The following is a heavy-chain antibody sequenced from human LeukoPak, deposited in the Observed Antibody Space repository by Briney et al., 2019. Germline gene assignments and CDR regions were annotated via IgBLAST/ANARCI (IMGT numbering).Heavy chain of an antibody. J-gene: IGHJ4*02. Sequence: SETLSLTCTVSGGSISSYYWSWIRQPAGKGLEWIGRIYTSGSTNYNPSLKSRVTMSVDTSKNQFSLKLSSVTAADTAVYYCARDADIVVASEPYFDYWGQGTPVTVSS. D-gene: IGHD2-2*01. CDR3: ARDADIVVASEPYFDY. CDR1: GGSISSYY. CDR2: IYTSGST. V-gene: IGHV4-4*07.